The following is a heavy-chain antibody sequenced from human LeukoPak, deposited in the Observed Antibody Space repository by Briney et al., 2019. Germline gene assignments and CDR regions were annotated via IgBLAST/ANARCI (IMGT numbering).Heavy chain of an antibody. V-gene: IGHV3-30*04. Sequence: GGSLRLSCATSGFTFRSHAMHWVRQSPGKGLEWVAQIWYDGSNKYYADSVKGRFSVSRDNSKNTLYLQMNSLRAEDTAVYYCARSVAGSFDYWGQGTLVTVSS. CDR2: IWYDGSNK. CDR1: GFTFRSHA. J-gene: IGHJ4*02. D-gene: IGHD6-19*01. CDR3: ARSVAGSFDY.